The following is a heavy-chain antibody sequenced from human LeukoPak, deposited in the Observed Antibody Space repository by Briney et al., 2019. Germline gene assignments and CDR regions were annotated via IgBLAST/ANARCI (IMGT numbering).Heavy chain of an antibody. Sequence: GGSLRLSCAASRFTFDDYAMHWVRQAPGKGLEWVSGISWNSGSIGYADSVEGRFTISRDNAKNSLYLQMNSLRAEDTAVYYCARDKGQNYFDYWGQGTLVTVSS. CDR1: RFTFDDYA. CDR2: ISWNSGSI. CDR3: ARDKGQNYFDY. J-gene: IGHJ4*02. V-gene: IGHV3-9*01.